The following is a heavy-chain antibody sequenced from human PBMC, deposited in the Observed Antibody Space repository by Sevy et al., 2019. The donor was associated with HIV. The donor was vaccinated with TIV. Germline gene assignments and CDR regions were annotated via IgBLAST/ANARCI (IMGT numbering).Heavy chain of an antibody. Sequence: GGSLRLSCAASGFTFSSYAMSWVRQAPGKGLEWVSAISGSGGSTYYADSVKGRFTISRDNSKNTLYLQMNCLRAEDTAVYYCAKAPNGYYGSGREGYYFDYWGQGTLLTVSS. V-gene: IGHV3-23*01. J-gene: IGHJ4*02. CDR3: AKAPNGYYGSGREGYYFDY. D-gene: IGHD3-10*01. CDR1: GFTFSSYA. CDR2: ISGSGGST.